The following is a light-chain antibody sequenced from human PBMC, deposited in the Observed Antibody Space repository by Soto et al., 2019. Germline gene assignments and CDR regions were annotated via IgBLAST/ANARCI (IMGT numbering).Light chain of an antibody. Sequence: SVLTQPASVSGSPGQSITISCPGTSSEFGGYNYVSWYQQHPGKAPKLMIYDVSNRPSGVSNRFSGSKSGNTASLTISGLQAEDEADYYCSSYTSSSTFYVFGTGTKVTVL. CDR1: SSEFGGYNY. CDR2: DVS. CDR3: SSYTSSSTFYV. J-gene: IGLJ1*01. V-gene: IGLV2-14*01.